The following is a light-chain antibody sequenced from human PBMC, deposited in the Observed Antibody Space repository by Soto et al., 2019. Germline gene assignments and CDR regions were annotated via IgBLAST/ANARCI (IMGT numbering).Light chain of an antibody. CDR2: GAS. CDR3: QQYNNWPIT. J-gene: IGKJ5*01. V-gene: IGKV3-20*01. Sequence: ETVLTQSPATVSLSPGDRATLPCRASQSVSSSYLAWYQQKPGQAPRLLIYGASSRATGIPDRFSGSGSGTDFTLTISRLEPEDFAVYYCQQYNNWPITFGQGTRLEIK. CDR1: QSVSSSY.